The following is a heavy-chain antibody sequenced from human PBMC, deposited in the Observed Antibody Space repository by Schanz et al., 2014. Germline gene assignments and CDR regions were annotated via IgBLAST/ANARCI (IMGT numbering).Heavy chain of an antibody. CDR1: GFTFSSYG. D-gene: IGHD3-10*01. CDR2: IRYDGSKK. V-gene: IGHV3-30*02. Sequence: VQLVESGGGVVQPGGSLRLSCEASGFTFSSYGMHWVRQAPGKGLEWVTFIRYDGSKKYYVDSVKGRFTISRDNSKNTLYLQMNSLRAEDTAVYYCAKDQGSYGSGSYSYFDYWGQGTLATVSS. CDR3: AKDQGSYGSGSYSYFDY. J-gene: IGHJ4*02.